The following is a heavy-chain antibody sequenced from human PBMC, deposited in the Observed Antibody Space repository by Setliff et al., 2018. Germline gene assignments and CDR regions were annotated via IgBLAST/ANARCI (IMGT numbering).Heavy chain of an antibody. CDR3: ARVRVVYYYYGMDV. Sequence: SETLSLTCAVSGYSISSGYYWGWIRQPPGKGLEWIGSIYHSGSTYYNPSLKSRVTISVDTSKNQFSLKLSSVTAADTAVYYCARVRVVYYYYGMDVWGQGTTVTVSS. J-gene: IGHJ6*02. D-gene: IGHD3-3*01. V-gene: IGHV4-38-2*01. CDR2: IYHSGST. CDR1: GYSISSGYY.